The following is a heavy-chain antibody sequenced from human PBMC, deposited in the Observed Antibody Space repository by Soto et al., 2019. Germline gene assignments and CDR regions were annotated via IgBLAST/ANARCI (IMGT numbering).Heavy chain of an antibody. CDR2: ISAYNGNT. CDR1: GYTFTSYG. V-gene: IGHV1-18*01. Sequence: GASVKVSCKASGYTFTSYGISWVRQAPGQGLEWMGWISAYNGNTNYAQKLQGRVTMTTDTSTSTAYMELSSLRSEDTAVYYCARSTDYGDYGSTSYYYGMDVWGQGTTVTVSS. J-gene: IGHJ6*02. CDR3: ARSTDYGDYGSTSYYYGMDV. D-gene: IGHD4-17*01.